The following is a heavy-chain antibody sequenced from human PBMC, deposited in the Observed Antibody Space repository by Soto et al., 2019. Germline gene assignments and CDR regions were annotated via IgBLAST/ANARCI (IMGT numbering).Heavy chain of an antibody. J-gene: IGHJ4*02. Sequence: QVQLVQSGAEVKKPGASVKLSCKASGYTFASYAISWMRQAPGQGLEWMGWISAYNGNTNYAQKLQGRVTMTTDTSTSTGYMELRSLRSDDTAVYYCARDPPPPEYWGQVTLVTVSS. D-gene: IGHD2-2*01. V-gene: IGHV1-18*01. CDR1: GYTFASYA. CDR3: ARDPPPPEY. CDR2: ISAYNGNT.